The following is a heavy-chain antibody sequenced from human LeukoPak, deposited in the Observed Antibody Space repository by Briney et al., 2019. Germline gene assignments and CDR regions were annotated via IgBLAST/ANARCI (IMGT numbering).Heavy chain of an antibody. CDR3: ARVSSGSYFYYYYMDV. CDR2: ISSGSRSI. V-gene: IGHV3-21*01. CDR1: GFMFISYN. D-gene: IGHD1-26*01. Sequence: GGSLRLSCAASGFMFISYNMNWVRQAPGKGLEWVALISSGSRSIYYADSVKGRFTVSRDNAKNSLYLQMNSLRAEDTAVYYCARVSSGSYFYYYYMDVWGKGTTVTISS. J-gene: IGHJ6*03.